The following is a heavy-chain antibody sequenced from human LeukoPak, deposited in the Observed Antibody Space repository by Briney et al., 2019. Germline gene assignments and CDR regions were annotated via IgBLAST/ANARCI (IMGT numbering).Heavy chain of an antibody. D-gene: IGHD3-22*01. J-gene: IGHJ4*02. V-gene: IGHV3-53*01. CDR1: GFTVSSNY. Sequence: GGSLRLSCAASGFTVSSNYMSWVRQAPGKGLEWVSVIYSGGSTYYADSVKGRFTISRDNSKNTLYLQMDSLRAEDTAVYYCAREPSRRYYDSSGYDYWGQGTLVTVSS. CDR2: IYSGGST. CDR3: AREPSRRYYDSSGYDY.